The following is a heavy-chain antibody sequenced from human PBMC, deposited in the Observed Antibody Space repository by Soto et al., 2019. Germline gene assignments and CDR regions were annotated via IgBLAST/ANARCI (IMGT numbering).Heavy chain of an antibody. J-gene: IGHJ5*02. Sequence: QVQLVQSGAEVKKPGSSVKVSCKASGGTFSSYAITWVRQAPGQGLEWMGGIIPIFGTANYAQKFQARVTITADESTSTAYMEPSSLRSEDTALYYCARDRGPSSGYYPYWFDPWGQGTLVTVSS. CDR1: GGTFSSYA. D-gene: IGHD3-22*01. CDR3: ARDRGPSSGYYPYWFDP. CDR2: IIPIFGTA. V-gene: IGHV1-69*12.